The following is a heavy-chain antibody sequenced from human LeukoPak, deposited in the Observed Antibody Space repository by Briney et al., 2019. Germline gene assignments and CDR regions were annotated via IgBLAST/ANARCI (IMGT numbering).Heavy chain of an antibody. CDR1: GFTFSSYG. Sequence: GWSLRLSCAASGFTFSSYGMQWVRQAPGKGLEWLAFIRYDGSNKYYADSVKGRFTISRDNSKNTLYLQMNSLRAEDTAVYYCAQVGYTIFGVVSGAFDYWGQGTLVTVSS. D-gene: IGHD3-3*01. CDR2: IRYDGSNK. CDR3: AQVGYTIFGVVSGAFDY. V-gene: IGHV3-30*02. J-gene: IGHJ4*02.